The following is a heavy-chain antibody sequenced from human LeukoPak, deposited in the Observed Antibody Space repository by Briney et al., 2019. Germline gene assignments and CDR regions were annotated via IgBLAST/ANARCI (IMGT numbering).Heavy chain of an antibody. J-gene: IGHJ4*02. CDR1: GFTFSSYA. CDR3: AKDPTMIVVVIPDY. D-gene: IGHD3-22*01. Sequence: PGGSLRLSCAASGFTFSSYATSWVRQAPGKGLEWVSAISGSGGSTYYADSVKGRFTISRDNPKSTPYLQMNSLRAEDTAVYYCAKDPTMIVVVIPDYWGQGTLVTVSS. CDR2: ISGSGGST. V-gene: IGHV3-23*01.